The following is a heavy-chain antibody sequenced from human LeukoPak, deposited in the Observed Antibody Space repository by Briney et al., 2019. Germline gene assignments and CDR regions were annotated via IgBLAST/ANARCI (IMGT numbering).Heavy chain of an antibody. J-gene: IGHJ4*02. Sequence: SETLSLTCTVSGGSITSYHWSWIRQPPGKGLGWIGHIYYSGSTNYNPSLKSRVTISIDMSTNQFSLKLSSVTAADTAVYYCATWKSSSGWYYFDYWGQGTLVTVSS. V-gene: IGHV4-59*08. CDR1: GGSITSYH. D-gene: IGHD6-19*01. CDR2: IYYSGST. CDR3: ATWKSSSGWYYFDY.